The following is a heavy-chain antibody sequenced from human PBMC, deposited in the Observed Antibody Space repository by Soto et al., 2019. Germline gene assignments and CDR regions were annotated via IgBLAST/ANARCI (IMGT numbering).Heavy chain of an antibody. V-gene: IGHV4-59*11. CDR3: ARVGSSGWSPDY. Sequence: SETLSLTCTVSGGSIRGHYWIGIRQSPGERLEWIGYVFYTGSTNYNPSLKSRVTLSADTSKNQFSLRLSSVTAADTAVYYCARVGSSGWSPDYWGQGTLVTVSS. CDR1: GGSIRGHY. J-gene: IGHJ4*02. D-gene: IGHD6-19*01. CDR2: VFYTGST.